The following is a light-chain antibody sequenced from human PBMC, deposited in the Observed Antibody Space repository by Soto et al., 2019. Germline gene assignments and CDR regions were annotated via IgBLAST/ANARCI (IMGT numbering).Light chain of an antibody. CDR3: QQYGSSPLT. V-gene: IGKV3-20*01. CDR1: QSVSYSY. Sequence: EIVLTQSPGTLSLSPGERATLSCRASQSVSYSYLAWYQQKPGQAPRLLMYGVCSRATGIPDRFSGSGSGTDFTLTISRLEPEDSAVYYCQQYGSSPLTFGGGTKVEIK. J-gene: IGKJ4*01. CDR2: GVC.